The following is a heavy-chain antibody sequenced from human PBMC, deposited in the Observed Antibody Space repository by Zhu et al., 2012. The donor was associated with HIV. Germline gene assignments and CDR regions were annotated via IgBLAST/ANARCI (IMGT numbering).Heavy chain of an antibody. D-gene: IGHD6-25*01. CDR3: ARSGRQRPLFDY. CDR1: GASVYSHF. CDR2: IDNSGTT. Sequence: QVQLQESGPGLVTPSETLSLTCSVSGASVYSHFWSWIRQPPGKGLEWIGNIDNSGTTNYNASLKSRVIISVDTSKNQLSLKLRSVTAADTAVYYCARSGRQRPLFDYWGRGTLVTVSS. V-gene: IGHV4-59*08. J-gene: IGHJ4*02.